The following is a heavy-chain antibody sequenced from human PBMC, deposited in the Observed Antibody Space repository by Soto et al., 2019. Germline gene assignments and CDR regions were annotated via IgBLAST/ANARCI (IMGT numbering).Heavy chain of an antibody. V-gene: IGHV1-8*02. Sequence: ASVKVSCKASGYTFTSYYMHWVRQAPGQGLEWMGWMNPNSGNTGYAQKFQGRVTMTRNTSISTAYMELSSLRSEDTAVYYCACCSTLVVGVAASYYYYGMDVWGQGTTVTVSS. D-gene: IGHD2-15*01. CDR2: MNPNSGNT. CDR3: ACCSTLVVGVAASYYYYGMDV. J-gene: IGHJ6*02. CDR1: GYTFTSYY.